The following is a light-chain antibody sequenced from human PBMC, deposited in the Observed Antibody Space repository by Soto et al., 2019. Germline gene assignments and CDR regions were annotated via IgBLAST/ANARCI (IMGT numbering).Light chain of an antibody. Sequence: QSALTQPASVSGSPGQSITISCTGTSSDVGGSNFVSWYQHHPGKAPKLIIYDVTRRPSGVSNRFSGSKSGNTASLTISGLHVEDEADYYCNSFRSSITLVVFGGGTKVTVL. CDR3: NSFRSSITLVV. J-gene: IGLJ2*01. CDR1: SSDVGGSNF. CDR2: DVT. V-gene: IGLV2-14*03.